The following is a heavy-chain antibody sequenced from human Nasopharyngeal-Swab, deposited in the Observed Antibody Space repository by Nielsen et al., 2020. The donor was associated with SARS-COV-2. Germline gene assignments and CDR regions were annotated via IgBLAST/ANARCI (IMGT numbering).Heavy chain of an antibody. CDR3: ARVAPLGPAMATAHFDY. CDR2: ISYDGSNK. V-gene: IGHV3-30-3*01. D-gene: IGHD5-18*01. CDR1: GFTFSSYA. J-gene: IGHJ4*02. Sequence: GGSLRLSCAASGFTFSSYAMHWVRQAPGKGLEWVAVISYDGSNKYYADSVKGRFTISRDNSKNTLYLQMNSLRAEDTAVYYCARVAPLGPAMATAHFDYWGQGTLVTVSS.